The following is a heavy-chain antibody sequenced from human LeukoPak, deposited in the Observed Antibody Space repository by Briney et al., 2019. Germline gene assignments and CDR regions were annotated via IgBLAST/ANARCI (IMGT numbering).Heavy chain of an antibody. V-gene: IGHV3-11*04. CDR3: VRGPDYYYDSSGSFDY. D-gene: IGHD3-22*01. CDR1: GFTFSDHY. Sequence: GGSLRLSCAVSGFTFSDHYFAWIRQAPGKGLEWISYISNSANTIYYADSVRGRFTISRDNAKNSLFLQMNSLRVEDTAVYYCVRGPDYYYDSSGSFDYWGHGTLVTVSS. J-gene: IGHJ4*01. CDR2: ISNSANTI.